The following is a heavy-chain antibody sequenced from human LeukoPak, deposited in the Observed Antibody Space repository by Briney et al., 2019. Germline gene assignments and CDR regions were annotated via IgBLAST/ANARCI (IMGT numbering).Heavy chain of an antibody. V-gene: IGHV3-11*04. J-gene: IGHJ3*02. CDR3: ARPNSFDI. CDR2: ISASGDTT. Sequence: GGSLRLSRAASGFTFSDYYMSWIRQAPGKGLEWVSYISASGDTTHYADSVKGRFTISRDNAQNSVFLQMNSLRAEDTAIYYCARPNSFDIWGQGTMVTVSS. CDR1: GFTFSDYY.